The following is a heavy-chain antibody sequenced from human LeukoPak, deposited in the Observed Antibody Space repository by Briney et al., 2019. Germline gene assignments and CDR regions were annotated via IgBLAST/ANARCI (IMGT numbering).Heavy chain of an antibody. CDR3: ARDRRGYYGSGSNWVDP. D-gene: IGHD3-10*01. CDR1: GASISSGDHY. CDR2: IYYSGAT. V-gene: IGHV4-30-4*08. J-gene: IGHJ5*02. Sequence: SETLSLTCTVSGASISSGDHYWSWIRQPPGKGLEWIGYIYYSGATYYNPSLKSRVGISVDTSKNQFSLKLRSVTAADTAIYYCARDRRGYYGSGSNWVDPGGQGALVTVST.